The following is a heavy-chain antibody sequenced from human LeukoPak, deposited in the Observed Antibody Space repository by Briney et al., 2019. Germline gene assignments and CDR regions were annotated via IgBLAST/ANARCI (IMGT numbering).Heavy chain of an antibody. J-gene: IGHJ5*02. CDR3: AREVFSGYYDILTGNYWNVRGGNNWFDP. D-gene: IGHD3-9*01. CDR1: GGSFSSYY. CDR2: IYTSGST. Sequence: PSETLSLTCAVYGGSFSSYYWSWIRQPAGKGLEWIGRIYTSGSTNYNPSLKSRVTMSVDTSKNQFSLKLSSVTAADTAVYYCAREVFSGYYDILTGNYWNVRGGNNWFDPWGQGTLVTVSS. V-gene: IGHV4-4*07.